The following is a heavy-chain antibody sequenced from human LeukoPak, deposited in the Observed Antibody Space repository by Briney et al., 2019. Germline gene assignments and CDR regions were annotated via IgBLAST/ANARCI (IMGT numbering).Heavy chain of an antibody. J-gene: IGHJ6*02. Sequence: ASVRVSCKASGYTFTSYGISWVRQAPGQGLEWMGWISAYNGNTNYAQKLQGRVTMTTDTSTSTAYMELRSLRSDDTAVYYCARAPEDRVWSGYYGSHTYYGMDVWGQGTTVTVSS. CDR1: GYTFTSYG. D-gene: IGHD3-3*01. V-gene: IGHV1-18*01. CDR3: ARAPEDRVWSGYYGSHTYYGMDV. CDR2: ISAYNGNT.